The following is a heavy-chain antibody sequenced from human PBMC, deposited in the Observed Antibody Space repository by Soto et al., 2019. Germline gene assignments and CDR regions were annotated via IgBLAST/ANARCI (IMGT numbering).Heavy chain of an antibody. CDR3: ARGTYYDILTGYYTPAHNWFDP. V-gene: IGHV4-34*01. J-gene: IGHJ5*02. CDR1: GGSFSGYY. CDR2: INHSGST. Sequence: QVQLQQRGAGLLKHSETLSLTCAVYGGSFSGYYWSWIRQPPGKGLEWIGEINHSGSTNYNPSLKSRVTISVDTSKNQFSLKLSSVTGADTAVYYCARGTYYDILTGYYTPAHNWFDPWGQGTLVTVSS. D-gene: IGHD3-9*01.